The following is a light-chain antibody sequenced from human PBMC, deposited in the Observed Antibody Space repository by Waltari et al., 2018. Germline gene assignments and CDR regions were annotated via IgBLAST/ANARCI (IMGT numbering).Light chain of an antibody. V-gene: IGKV1-39*01. Sequence: DMQMTQSPSSLSASVGDRVTITCRASQSIASNVNWYQQKPGRAPKRLIYAASSLQSGDQSRFSGSGSGTDFTLTIRNLQPEDFALYYCQQGNSSPHTVGGGTKVESK. CDR3: QQGNSSPHT. CDR2: AAS. J-gene: IGKJ4*01. CDR1: QSIASN.